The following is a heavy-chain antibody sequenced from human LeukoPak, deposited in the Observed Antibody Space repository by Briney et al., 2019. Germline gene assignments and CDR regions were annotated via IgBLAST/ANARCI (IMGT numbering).Heavy chain of an antibody. D-gene: IGHD1-26*01. CDR2: IRYDGSNK. CDR3: ASGGSYYTAFDI. V-gene: IGHV3-30*02. Sequence: GGSLRLSCAASGFTFSSYGMHWVRQAPGKGLEWVAFIRYDGSNKYYADSVKGRFAISRDNAKNSLYLQMNSLRAEDTAVYSCASGGSYYTAFDIWGQGTMVTVSS. CDR1: GFTFSSYG. J-gene: IGHJ3*02.